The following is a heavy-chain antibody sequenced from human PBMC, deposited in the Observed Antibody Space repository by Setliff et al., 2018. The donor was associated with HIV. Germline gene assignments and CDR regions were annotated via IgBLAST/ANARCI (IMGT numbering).Heavy chain of an antibody. V-gene: IGHV4-59*11. CDR1: GGSISSHY. D-gene: IGHD5-12*01. J-gene: IGHJ6*02. Sequence: SETLSLTCTVSGGSISSHYWSWIRQPPGKGLELIGSIYYSGSTNYNPSLKSRVTISVVTSKNQFSLKLSSVTAADTAVYYCARDGGSGYDPSNYYYYGIDVWGQGTTVTVSS. CDR3: ARDGGSGYDPSNYYYYGIDV. CDR2: IYYSGST.